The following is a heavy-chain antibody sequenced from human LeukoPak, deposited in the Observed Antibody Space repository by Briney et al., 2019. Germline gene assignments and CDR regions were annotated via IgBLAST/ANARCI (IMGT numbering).Heavy chain of an antibody. D-gene: IGHD3-3*01. V-gene: IGHV4-31*03. CDR1: GGSISSGGYY. CDR3: ARAHSIFGVVSTNWFDP. CDR2: INYSGST. Sequence: SETLSLTCTVSGGSISSGGYYWNWIRQHPGKGLEWIGYINYSGSTYYNPSLKSRVTISVDTSKNQFSLKLSSVTAADTAVYYCARAHSIFGVVSTNWFDPWGQGTLVTVSS. J-gene: IGHJ5*02.